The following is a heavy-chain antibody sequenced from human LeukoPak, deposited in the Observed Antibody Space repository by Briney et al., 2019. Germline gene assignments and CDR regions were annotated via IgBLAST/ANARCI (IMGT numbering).Heavy chain of an antibody. Sequence: GGSLRLSCAASGFTFSDYYMSWIRQAPGKGLEWVAVIRYDGSNKYYADSVKGRFTISRDNSKNTLYLQMNSLRAEDTAVYYCARDLWDSSSSDGTGYFDYWGQGTLVTVSS. J-gene: IGHJ4*02. D-gene: IGHD6-6*01. CDR1: GFTFSDYY. V-gene: IGHV3-33*08. CDR3: ARDLWDSSSSDGTGYFDY. CDR2: IRYDGSNK.